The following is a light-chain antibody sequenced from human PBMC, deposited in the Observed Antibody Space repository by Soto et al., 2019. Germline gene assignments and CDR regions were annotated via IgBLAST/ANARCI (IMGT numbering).Light chain of an antibody. CDR1: QSVCSSY. CDR3: QQYGSSPPT. Sequence: VLKQSPGTLSLSPGARATPSCRATQSVCSSYLAWYQQIPGQAPRLLIYGASSRATGIPDRFSGSGSGTDFTLTISRLEPEDFAVYYCQQYGSSPPTFGQGTKVDIK. CDR2: GAS. J-gene: IGKJ1*01. V-gene: IGKV3-20*01.